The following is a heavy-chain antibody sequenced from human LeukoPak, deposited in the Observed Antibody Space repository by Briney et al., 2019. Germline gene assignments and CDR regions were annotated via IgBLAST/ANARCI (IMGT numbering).Heavy chain of an antibody. Sequence: GGSLRLSCVASGFAFSDSRMHWVRQAPGKGLEWVSRITRDGSSIAYADSVKGRFTVSRDNARTTLYLQMNSLRVEDTAVYFCAKSRRDFWGQGTLVTVSS. J-gene: IGHJ4*02. V-gene: IGHV3-74*01. CDR2: ITRDGSSI. CDR3: AKSRRDF. CDR1: GFAFSDSR.